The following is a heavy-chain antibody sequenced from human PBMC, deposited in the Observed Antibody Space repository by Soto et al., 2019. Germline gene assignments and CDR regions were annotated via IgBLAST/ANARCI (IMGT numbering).Heavy chain of an antibody. J-gene: IGHJ5*02. CDR2: ISAYNGNT. V-gene: IGHV1-18*01. Sequence: GASVKVSCKASGYTFTSYGISWVRQAPGQGLEWMGWISAYNGNTNYAQKLQGRVTMTTDTSTSTAYMELRSLRSDDTAVYHCARDRIGTIFGVVSAGPNWFDPWGQGTLVTVSS. CDR3: ARDRIGTIFGVVSAGPNWFDP. D-gene: IGHD3-3*01. CDR1: GYTFTSYG.